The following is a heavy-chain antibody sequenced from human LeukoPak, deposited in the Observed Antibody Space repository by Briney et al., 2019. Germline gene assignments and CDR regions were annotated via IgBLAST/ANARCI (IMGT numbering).Heavy chain of an antibody. Sequence: GGSLRLSCAASGFTFSSYAMSWVRQAPGKGLEWVSAISGSGGSTYYADSVKGRFTISRDNSKNTLYLQMNSLRAEDTAVYYCAKGGDMGYCSSTSCPPDPWGQGTLVTVSS. CDR2: ISGSGGST. D-gene: IGHD2-2*01. CDR1: GFTFSSYA. J-gene: IGHJ4*02. V-gene: IGHV3-23*01. CDR3: AKGGDMGYCSSTSCPPDP.